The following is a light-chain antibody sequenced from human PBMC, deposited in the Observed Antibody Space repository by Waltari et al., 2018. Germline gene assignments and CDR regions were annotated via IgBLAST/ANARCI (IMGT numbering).Light chain of an antibody. CDR1: QSVGSSS. J-gene: IGKJ1*01. CDR3: QQHGTLPAT. Sequence: EIVLTQSPGTASLSPGERVTLSCRASQSVGSSSLAWYQQKPGQAPRIVIYRASRRATVSPDRCSGRGAGTDFSFTISRLGAEDFAVYYCQQHGTLPATLGQRTKVEIK. V-gene: IGKV3-20*01. CDR2: RAS.